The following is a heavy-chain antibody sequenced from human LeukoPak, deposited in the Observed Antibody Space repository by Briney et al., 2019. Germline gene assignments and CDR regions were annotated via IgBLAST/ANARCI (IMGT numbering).Heavy chain of an antibody. CDR3: ARGLPNYYGMDV. CDR2: ISGSGGST. J-gene: IGHJ6*02. V-gene: IGHV3-23*01. CDR1: GFTFSSYA. Sequence: GGSLRLSCAASGFTFSSYAMSWVRQAPGKGLEWVPAISGSGGSTYYADSVRGRFTISRDNAKNTVYLQMNSLGTEDTAVYYCARGLPNYYGMDVWGQGTTVTVSS.